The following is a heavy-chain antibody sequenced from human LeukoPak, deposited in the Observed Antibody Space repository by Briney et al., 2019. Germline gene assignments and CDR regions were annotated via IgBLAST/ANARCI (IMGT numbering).Heavy chain of an antibody. J-gene: IGHJ4*02. D-gene: IGHD2/OR15-2a*01. CDR1: GGSIIRSPSY. Sequence: PSETLSLTCTVSGGSIIRSPSYWGWIRQSPGKGLEWIGSLYYSGGSYYNPSLKSRVTISVDMPKNQFSLELRSVTAADTAMYYCVRDFSLYYFESWGQGTLVTVSS. V-gene: IGHV4-39*07. CDR3: VRDFSLYYFES. CDR2: LYYSGGS.